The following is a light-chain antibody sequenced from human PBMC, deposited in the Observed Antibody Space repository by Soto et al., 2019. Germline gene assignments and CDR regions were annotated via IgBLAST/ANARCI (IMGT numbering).Light chain of an antibody. CDR1: QGLNSAY. CDR3: QQRSNWPPEIT. Sequence: EIVLTQSPGTLSLSPGERAALSCRASQGLNSAYLAWYQQKPGQAPRLLIYDASNRATGVPARFSGSGSGTDFTLTVSSLEPEDFALYYCQQRSNWPPEITFGQGTRLEIK. V-gene: IGKV3-11*01. CDR2: DAS. J-gene: IGKJ5*01.